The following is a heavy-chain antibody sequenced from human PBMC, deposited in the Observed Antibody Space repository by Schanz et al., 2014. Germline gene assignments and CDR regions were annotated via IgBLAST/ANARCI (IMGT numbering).Heavy chain of an antibody. J-gene: IGHJ1*01. D-gene: IGHD2-2*01. CDR2: INSRSNFI. Sequence: EVQLVESGGGLVKPGGSLRLSCTASRIIFGTYSMNWIRQTPKGLEWVSSINSRSNFIYYADSVKGRFTISRDNAKNSLYLQMNSLRAEDTALDYCARDTAQSCIGPSCFEYFQHWGQGALVTVSS. CDR1: RIIFGTYS. V-gene: IGHV3-21*04. CDR3: ARDTAQSCIGPSCFEYFQH.